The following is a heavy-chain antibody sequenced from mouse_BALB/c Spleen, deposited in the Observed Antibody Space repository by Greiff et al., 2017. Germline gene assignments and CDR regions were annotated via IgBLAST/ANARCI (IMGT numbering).Heavy chain of an antibody. CDR1: GFNIKDTY. D-gene: IGHD4-1*01. CDR3: AIQTGAYWYFDV. Sequence: EVKLMESGAELVKPGASVKLSCTASGFNIKDTYMHWVKQRPEQGLEWIGRIDPANGNTKYDPKFQGKATITADTSSNTAYLQLSSLTSEDTAVYYCAIQTGAYWYFDVWGAGTTVTVSS. J-gene: IGHJ1*01. CDR2: IDPANGNT. V-gene: IGHV14-3*02.